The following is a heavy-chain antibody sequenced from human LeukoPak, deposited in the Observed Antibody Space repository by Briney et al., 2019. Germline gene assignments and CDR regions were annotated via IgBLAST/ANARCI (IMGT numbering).Heavy chain of an antibody. J-gene: IGHJ4*02. V-gene: IGHV3-30*18. D-gene: IGHD6-19*01. CDR3: AKDSSSGWTGRIGY. CDR1: GFTFSSYG. CDR2: ISYDGSNK. Sequence: GGSLRLSCAASGFTFSSYGMHWVRQAPGKGLEWVAVISYDGSNKYYADSVKGRFTISRDNSKNTLYLQMNSLRAEDTAVYYCAKDSSSGWTGRIGYWGQGTLVTVSS.